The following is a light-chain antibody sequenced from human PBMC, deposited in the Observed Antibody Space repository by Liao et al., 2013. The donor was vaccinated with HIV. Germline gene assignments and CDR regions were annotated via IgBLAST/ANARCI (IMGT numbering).Light chain of an antibody. CDR2: YDS. CDR1: NIGSKS. Sequence: SYELTQPPSVSVAPGKTARITCGGNNIGSKSVHWYQQKPGQAPVLVIYYDSDRPSGIPERFSGSNSGNTATLTISGTQAMDEADYYCQAWDSNTAHYVFGTGTKVTVL. V-gene: IGLV3-21*01. CDR3: QAWDSNTAHYV. J-gene: IGLJ1*01.